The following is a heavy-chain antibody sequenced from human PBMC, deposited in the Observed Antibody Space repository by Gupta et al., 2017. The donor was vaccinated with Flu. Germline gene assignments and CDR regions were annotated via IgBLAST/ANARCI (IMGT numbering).Heavy chain of an antibody. D-gene: IGHD2-2*01. J-gene: IGHJ4*02. CDR2: ISINGGNT. Sequence: VQLLESGGDLVQPGGSLRPSCAASGFTFSSYALSWVRQGPGKGLEWVSSISINGGNTYYADSVKGRFTISRANSKNTLYLQMNSLRADDTAVYFCAKEGRSRSTSSPHDYWGQGTLVTVSS. CDR3: AKEGRSRSTSSPHDY. V-gene: IGHV3-23*01. CDR1: GFTFSSYA.